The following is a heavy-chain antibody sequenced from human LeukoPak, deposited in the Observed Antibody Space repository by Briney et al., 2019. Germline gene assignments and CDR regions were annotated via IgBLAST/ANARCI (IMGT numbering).Heavy chain of an antibody. Sequence: GGSLRLSCAASGFTFNSYGMHWVRQAPGKGLEWVAVIWYDGSNKYYADSVKGRFTISRDNSKNTLYLQMNSLRAEDTAVYYCARDASIAAAGTLGDYYYGMDVWGQGTTVTVSS. CDR2: IWYDGSNK. V-gene: IGHV3-33*01. CDR1: GFTFNSYG. CDR3: ARDASIAAAGTLGDYYYGMDV. J-gene: IGHJ6*02. D-gene: IGHD6-13*01.